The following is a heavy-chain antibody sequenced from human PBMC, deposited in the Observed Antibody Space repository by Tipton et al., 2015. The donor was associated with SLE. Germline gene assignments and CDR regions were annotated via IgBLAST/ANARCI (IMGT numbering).Heavy chain of an antibody. CDR1: GGSISSSSYY. D-gene: IGHD6-13*01. CDR3: ARLAIAAAGGR. CDR2: IYYSGST. J-gene: IGHJ4*02. V-gene: IGHV4-39*01. Sequence: TLSLTCTVYGGSISSSSYYWGWIRQPPGKGLEWIGSIYYSGSTYYNPSLKSRVTISVDTSKNQFSLKLSSVTAADTAVYYCARLAIAAAGGRWGQGTLVTVSS.